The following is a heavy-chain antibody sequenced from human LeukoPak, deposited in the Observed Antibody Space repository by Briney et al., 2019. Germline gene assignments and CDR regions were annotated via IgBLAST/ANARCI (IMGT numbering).Heavy chain of an antibody. CDR2: IRPSGANT. V-gene: IGHV3-23*01. J-gene: IGHJ5*02. CDR3: ARVAGWHWFDP. Sequence: GGALRPSCAASGFTFSSYDMTWVRQTPGRGLEWVSSIRPSGANTYYGDSVKGRFTISRDNSKNTVYLQMNNMRVDDTAVYYCARVAGWHWFDPWGQGTLVTVSS. CDR1: GFTFSSYD. D-gene: IGHD6-19*01.